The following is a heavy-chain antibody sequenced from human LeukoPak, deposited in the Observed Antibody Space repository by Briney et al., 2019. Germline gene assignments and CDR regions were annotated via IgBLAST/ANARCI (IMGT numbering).Heavy chain of an antibody. CDR2: ISYDGSHK. CDR1: GFTFSSYA. V-gene: IGHV3-30*04. J-gene: IGHJ2*01. Sequence: TGGSLRLSCAASGFTFSSYAMHWVRQAPGKGLEWVAIISYDGSHKYDADSVKGRFTISRDNSKNTLYLQMNSLRAEDTAVYYCAKANGITGTTYWYFDLWGRGTLVTVSS. CDR3: AKANGITGTTYWYFDL. D-gene: IGHD1-7*01.